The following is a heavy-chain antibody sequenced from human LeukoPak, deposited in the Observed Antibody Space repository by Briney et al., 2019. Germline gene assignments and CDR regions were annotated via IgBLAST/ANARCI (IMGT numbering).Heavy chain of an antibody. D-gene: IGHD2-15*01. CDR1: GGSLSNYY. Sequence: PSETLSLTCTVSGGSLSNYYWSWVRPPPGKGLEWIAYGDYSVGTRYNPSLESRVTISVDTSKNQFSLKLTSVTAADSAVYYCARLALGYCSGGTCPYYFDHWGQGTLVTVSS. CDR2: GDYSVGT. J-gene: IGHJ4*02. V-gene: IGHV4-59*01. CDR3: ARLALGYCSGGTCPYYFDH.